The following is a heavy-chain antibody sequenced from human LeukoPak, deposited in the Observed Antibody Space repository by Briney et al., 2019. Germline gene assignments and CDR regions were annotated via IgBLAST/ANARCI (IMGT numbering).Heavy chain of an antibody. V-gene: IGHV3-11*04. D-gene: IGHD1-26*01. CDR2: ISSSDRTI. Sequence: GGSLRLSCAASGFTVSSNYISWVRQAPGKGLEWVSYISSSDRTIYYADSVKGRFTISRDNAKNALYLQMNSLRAEDTAVYYCARVIVGANVAFDIWGQGTMVTVSS. CDR3: ARVIVGANVAFDI. J-gene: IGHJ3*02. CDR1: GFTVSSNY.